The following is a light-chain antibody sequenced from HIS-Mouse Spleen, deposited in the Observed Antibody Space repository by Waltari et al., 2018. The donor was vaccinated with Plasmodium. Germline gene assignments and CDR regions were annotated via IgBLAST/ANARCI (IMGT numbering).Light chain of an antibody. CDR2: EDS. J-gene: IGLJ3*02. CDR3: YSTDSSGNHRV. V-gene: IGLV3-10*01. CDR1: ALPKQY. Sequence: SYELTQPPSVSVSPGQTARITCSGDALPKQYASWYQQKSGQAPVLVIYEDSKRPSGIPERFSCSSSGTMATLTISGAQVEDEADYDCYSTDSSGNHRVFGGGTKLTVL.